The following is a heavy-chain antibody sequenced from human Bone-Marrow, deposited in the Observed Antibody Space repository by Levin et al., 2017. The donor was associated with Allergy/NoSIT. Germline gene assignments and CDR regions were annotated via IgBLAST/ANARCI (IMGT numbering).Heavy chain of an antibody. J-gene: IGHJ4*02. V-gene: IGHV3-53*01. CDR1: GFTVGNNY. Sequence: GGSLRLSCVVSGFTVGNNYMRWIRQAPGKGLHWVSLIYSGGKTYYTDSVKGRFTISRDSSKNTLYLQMNSLRVDDTAVYYCASGPSAGYWGQGTLVTVSS. CDR3: ASGPSAGY. CDR2: IYSGGKT. D-gene: IGHD6-6*01.